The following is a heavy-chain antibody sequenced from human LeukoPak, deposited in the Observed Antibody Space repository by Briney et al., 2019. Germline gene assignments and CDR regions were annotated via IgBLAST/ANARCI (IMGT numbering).Heavy chain of an antibody. Sequence: EGSLRLSCAASGFTFSDYSMNWVRQAPGKGLEWVSYISSGGSTIYYADSVKGRFTISRDNAKNSLYLQMNSLRAEDTAVYYCARGIAAAGTPLDYWGQGTLVTVSS. CDR1: GFTFSDYS. J-gene: IGHJ4*02. CDR3: ARGIAAAGTPLDY. D-gene: IGHD6-13*01. CDR2: ISSGGSTI. V-gene: IGHV3-48*04.